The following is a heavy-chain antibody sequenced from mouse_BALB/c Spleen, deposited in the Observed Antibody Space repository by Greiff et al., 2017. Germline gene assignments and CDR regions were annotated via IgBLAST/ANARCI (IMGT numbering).Heavy chain of an antibody. CDR2: IDPANGNT. Sequence: VHVKQSGAELVKPGASVKLSCTASGFNIKDTYMHWVKQRPEQGLEWIGRIDPANGNTKYDPKFQGKATITADTSSNTAYLQLSSLTSEDTAVYYCARSDYGAMDYWGQGTSVTVSS. CDR3: ARSDYGAMDY. V-gene: IGHV14-3*02. CDR1: GFNIKDTY. J-gene: IGHJ4*01. D-gene: IGHD2-4*01.